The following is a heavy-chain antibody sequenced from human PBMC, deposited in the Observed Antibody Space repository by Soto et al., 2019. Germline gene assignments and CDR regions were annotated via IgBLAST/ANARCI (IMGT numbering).Heavy chain of an antibody. CDR1: GGSISSYY. CDR3: ARDSMVRGVILSYYYGMVV. Sequence: PSETLSLTCTVSGGSISSYYWSWIRQPPGKGLEWIGYIYYSGSTNYNPSLKSRVTISVDTSKNQFSLKLSSVTAADTAVYYCARDSMVRGVILSYYYGMVVRGQRTTVTVSS. D-gene: IGHD3-10*01. J-gene: IGHJ6*02. V-gene: IGHV4-59*01. CDR2: IYYSGST.